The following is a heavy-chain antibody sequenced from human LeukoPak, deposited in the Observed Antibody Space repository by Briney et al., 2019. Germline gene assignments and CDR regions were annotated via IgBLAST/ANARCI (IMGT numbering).Heavy chain of an antibody. CDR2: MSRNGDFI. D-gene: IGHD3-22*01. CDR3: ARDQHYYYSSGYSTVVYYYYYMDV. CDR1: GFTFSDYN. V-gene: IGHV3-48*01. Sequence: SGGSLRLSCAASGFTFSDYNMNWVRQVPGKGLESVSYMSRNGDFIYYAESVKVRFTISRDNSKNTLYLQMNSLRAEDTAVYYCARDQHYYYSSGYSTVVYYYYYMDVWGKGTTVTVSS. J-gene: IGHJ6*03.